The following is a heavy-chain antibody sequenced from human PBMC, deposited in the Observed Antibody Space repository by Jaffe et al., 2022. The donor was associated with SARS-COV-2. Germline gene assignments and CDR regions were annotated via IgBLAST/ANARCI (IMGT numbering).Heavy chain of an antibody. J-gene: IGHJ4*02. Sequence: EVQLVESGGGLVQPGGSLRLSCAASGFTFSASWMSWVRQAPGKGLEWVANIKYDESERYYVDSVKGRFSISRDNARNSLYLQMDSLRVDDTAVYYCARGWVETAMTDWGQGTLVTVSS. CDR3: ARGWVETAMTD. CDR2: IKYDESER. CDR1: GFTFSASW. D-gene: IGHD5-18*01. V-gene: IGHV3-7*01.